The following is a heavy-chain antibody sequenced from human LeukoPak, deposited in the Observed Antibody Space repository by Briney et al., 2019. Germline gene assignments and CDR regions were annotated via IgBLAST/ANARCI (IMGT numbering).Heavy chain of an antibody. V-gene: IGHV3-21*01. Sequence: GGSLRLSCAASGFSFSGYSMNWVRQAPGKGLEWVSSISSSSRHMHYADSVKGRFTISRDNAKNSLYLQMSSLRAEDTAVYYCARDRLTGYYPSWYMDVWGKGTTVTVSS. CDR1: GFSFSGYS. CDR2: ISSSSRHM. D-gene: IGHD3-9*01. J-gene: IGHJ6*03. CDR3: ARDRLTGYYPSWYMDV.